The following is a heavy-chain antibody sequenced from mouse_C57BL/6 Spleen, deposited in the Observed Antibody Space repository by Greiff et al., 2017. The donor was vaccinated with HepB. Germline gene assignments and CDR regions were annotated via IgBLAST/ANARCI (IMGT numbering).Heavy chain of an antibody. CDR1: GYTFTSYW. J-gene: IGHJ4*01. CDR2: IDPSDSYT. D-gene: IGHD4-1*01. Sequence: QVQLQQPGAELVRPGTSVKLSCKASGYTFTSYWMHWVKQRPGQGLEWIGVIDPSDSYTNYNQKFKGKATLTVDTSSSTAYMQLSSLTSEDSAVYYFARTTGTDYYAMDYWGQGTSVTVSS. CDR3: ARTTGTDYYAMDY. V-gene: IGHV1-59*01.